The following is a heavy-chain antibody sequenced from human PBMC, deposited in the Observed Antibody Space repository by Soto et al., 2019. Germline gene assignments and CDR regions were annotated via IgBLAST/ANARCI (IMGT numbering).Heavy chain of an antibody. V-gene: IGHV4-31*03. CDR3: ARESGGYDSSTPYGLDV. CDR1: GGSISSVGHY. D-gene: IGHD6-25*01. CDR2: IYYSGST. Sequence: QVQLQESGPGLVKPSQTLSLTCSVSGGSISSVGHYWTWIRQQPGKGLEWIGYIYYSGSTDYNPSLKSRVTISVDRSKNQFSLNLSSVTAADTAIYYCARESGGYDSSTPYGLDVWGQGTTVTVSS. J-gene: IGHJ6*02.